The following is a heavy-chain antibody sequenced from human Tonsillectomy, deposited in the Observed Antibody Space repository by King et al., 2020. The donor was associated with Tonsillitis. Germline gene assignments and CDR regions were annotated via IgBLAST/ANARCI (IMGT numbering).Heavy chain of an antibody. Sequence: QLVQSGAEVKKPGESLKISCKGSGYSVTSHWIGWVRQRPGKGLEWMGIIYPGDSNIRYSPAFQGQVTISADKAISTVYLQWSSLKASDTAMYYCAKEKWGQVDSWGQGALVTVSS. CDR1: GYSVTSHW. D-gene: IGHD1-26*01. V-gene: IGHV5-51*03. J-gene: IGHJ4*02. CDR3: AKEKWGQVDS. CDR2: IYPGDSNI.